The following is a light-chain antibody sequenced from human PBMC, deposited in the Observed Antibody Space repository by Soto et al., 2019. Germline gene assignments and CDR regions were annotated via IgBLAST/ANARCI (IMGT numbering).Light chain of an antibody. CDR1: QSVTTF. CDR2: DAS. CDR3: QQRTNWPLT. J-gene: IGKJ4*01. V-gene: IGKV3-11*01. Sequence: EIVLTQSPVTLSLSPGERATLSCRASQSVTTFLAWYQHKPGQAPRLLIYDASKRATGIPARFSGSGSGTDVTLTISSLEPEDFAVYYCQQRTNWPLTFGGGTKVEIK.